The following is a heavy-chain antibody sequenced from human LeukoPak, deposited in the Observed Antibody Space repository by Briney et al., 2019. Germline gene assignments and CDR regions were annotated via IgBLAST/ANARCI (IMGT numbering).Heavy chain of an antibody. J-gene: IGHJ4*02. CDR1: EFIFSSYG. CDR2: ISGSGGST. CDR3: ANDRACINDVYDGDFDY. V-gene: IGHV3-23*01. Sequence: GGSLRLSCAASEFIFSSYGMVCVRQAPGKGLEWVSTISGSGGSTYYADSVKGRFTISRDNSKNTVYLQMNSLRAQDTAVYYCANDRACINDVYDGDFDYWGQGTLVTVSS. D-gene: IGHD2-8*01.